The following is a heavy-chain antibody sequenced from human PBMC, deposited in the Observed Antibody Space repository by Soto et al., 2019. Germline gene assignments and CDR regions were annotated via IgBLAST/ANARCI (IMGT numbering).Heavy chain of an antibody. CDR3: AKPQLASGSYYGEDAFDI. V-gene: IGHV3-23*01. CDR2: ISGSGGST. D-gene: IGHD1-26*01. J-gene: IGHJ3*02. Sequence: HPGGSLRLSCAASGFTFSSYAMSWVRQAPGKGLEWVSAISGSGGSTYYADSVKGRFTISRDNSKNTLYLQMNSLRAEDTAVYYCAKPQLASGSYYGEDAFDIWGQGTMVTVSS. CDR1: GFTFSSYA.